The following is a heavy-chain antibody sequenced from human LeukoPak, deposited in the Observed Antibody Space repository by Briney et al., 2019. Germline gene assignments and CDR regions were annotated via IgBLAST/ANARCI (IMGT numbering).Heavy chain of an antibody. D-gene: IGHD2-15*01. CDR2: ISGSGGST. Sequence: GGSLRLSCAASGFTFSSYAMSWVRQAPGKGLEWVSAISGSGGSTYYADSVKGRFTISRDNSKNTLYLQMNSLRAEDTAVYYRAKDLLRPTVVDVTEYFQHWGQGTLVTVSS. J-gene: IGHJ1*01. CDR1: GFTFSSYA. CDR3: AKDLLRPTVVDVTEYFQH. V-gene: IGHV3-23*01.